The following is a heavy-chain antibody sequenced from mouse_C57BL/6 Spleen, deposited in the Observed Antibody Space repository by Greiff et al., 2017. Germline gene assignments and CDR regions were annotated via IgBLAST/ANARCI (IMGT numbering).Heavy chain of an antibody. Sequence: VQLQQPGAELVKPGASVKLSCKASGYTFTSYWMQWVKQRPGQGLEWIGEIDPSDSYTNYNQKFKGKATFTVDTSSSTAYLQLRSLTSYYSAVYYCASERSTTAVATHYFAYWRPGTPLPVSS. CDR2: IDPSDSYT. D-gene: IGHD1-1*01. V-gene: IGHV1-50*01. J-gene: IGHJ2*01. CDR3: ASERSTTAVATHYFAY. CDR1: GYTFTSYW.